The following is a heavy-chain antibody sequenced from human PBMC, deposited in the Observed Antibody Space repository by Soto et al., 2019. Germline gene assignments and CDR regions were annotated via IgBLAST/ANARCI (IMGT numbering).Heavy chain of an antibody. Sequence: GGSLRLSCAASGFTFKNYALHWVRQAPGKGLEWVAVISFDGDKRYYADSVKGRFTISRDNFGNTLYLQMNNLKVEDAALYFCAREDDYNYRYFNYGLDVWGPGTRVTVSS. CDR2: ISFDGDKR. D-gene: IGHD5-12*01. CDR1: GFTFKNYA. J-gene: IGHJ6*02. V-gene: IGHV3-30-3*01. CDR3: AREDDYNYRYFNYGLDV.